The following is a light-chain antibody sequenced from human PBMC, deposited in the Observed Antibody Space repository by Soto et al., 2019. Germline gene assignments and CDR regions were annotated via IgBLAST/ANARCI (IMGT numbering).Light chain of an antibody. CDR1: QSVSSK. CDR3: QQYNSWLWT. CDR2: GAS. Sequence: EIVMMHSSATRSVSAGEGATVSYRASQSVSSKLAWYQQKPGQAPRLLIYGASTRATGIQARFSGSGSGTEFTLIISSLQYEDSAVYYCQQYNSWLWTFGQGTKVDI. V-gene: IGKV3-15*01. J-gene: IGKJ1*01.